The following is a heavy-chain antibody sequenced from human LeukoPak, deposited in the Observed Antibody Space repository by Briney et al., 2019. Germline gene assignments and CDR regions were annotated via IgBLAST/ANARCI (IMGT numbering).Heavy chain of an antibody. V-gene: IGHV3-30*02. CDR2: IRYDGSNK. J-gene: IGHJ4*02. CDR3: AKGFSPRYDFWSGPGPY. D-gene: IGHD3-3*01. Sequence: GGSLRLSCAASGFTFSSYGMHWVRQAPGKGLEWVAFIRYDGSNKCYADSVKGRFTISRDNSKNTLYLQMNSLRAEDTAVYYCAKGFSPRYDFWSGPGPYWGQGTLVTVSS. CDR1: GFTFSSYG.